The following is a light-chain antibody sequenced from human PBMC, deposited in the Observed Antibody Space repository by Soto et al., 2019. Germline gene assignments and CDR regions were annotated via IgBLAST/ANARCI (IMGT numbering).Light chain of an antibody. CDR2: GAS. Sequence: EIVLTQSPGTLSLSPGERATLSCRASQSVSSSYLAWYQQKPGQAPRLLIYGASSRATGIPDRFSGSGSVTDFTLTLSRLEPEDFAVYYCQYYESSPLFTFGPGTNVDIK. CDR1: QSVSSSY. V-gene: IGKV3-20*01. J-gene: IGKJ3*01. CDR3: QYYESSPLFT.